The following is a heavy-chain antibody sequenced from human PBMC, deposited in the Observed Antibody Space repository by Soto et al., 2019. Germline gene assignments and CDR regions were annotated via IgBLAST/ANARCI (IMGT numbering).Heavy chain of an antibody. CDR3: AGPPYGSSSWYGYFQH. Sequence: QVQLVESGGGVVQPGRSQRLSCAASGFTFSSYGMHWVRQAPGKGLEWVAVISYDGSTKDYADSVKGRFTISRDNSKNTLYLQMNSLRAEDTAVYYCAGPPYGSSSWYGYFQHWGQGTLVTVSS. D-gene: IGHD6-13*01. J-gene: IGHJ1*01. V-gene: IGHV3-30*03. CDR2: ISYDGSTK. CDR1: GFTFSSYG.